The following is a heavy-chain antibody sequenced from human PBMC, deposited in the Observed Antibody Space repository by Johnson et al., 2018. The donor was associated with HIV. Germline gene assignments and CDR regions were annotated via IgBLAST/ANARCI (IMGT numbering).Heavy chain of an antibody. CDR1: GFTFDDYA. D-gene: IGHD2-21*02. V-gene: IGHV3-9*01. Sequence: VESGGGLVQPGRSLRLSCAASGFTFDDYAMHWVRQAPGKGLEWVSGISWNSGSIGYADSVKGRFTISRDNAKNSLYLQLDSLRTEDTAVYYCARKVVTADDAFDIWGQGTMVTVSS. CDR2: ISWNSGSI. J-gene: IGHJ3*02. CDR3: ARKVVTADDAFDI.